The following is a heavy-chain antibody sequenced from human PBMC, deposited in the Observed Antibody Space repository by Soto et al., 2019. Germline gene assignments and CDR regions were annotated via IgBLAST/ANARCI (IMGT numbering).Heavy chain of an antibody. J-gene: IGHJ4*02. D-gene: IGHD5-12*01. CDR3: ARVGYNDYENDY. CDR2: INQDASNK. CDR1: GFSFSSYW. V-gene: IGHV3-7*05. Sequence: EVQLVESGGGLVQPGGSLRLSCAASGFSFSSYWMTWVRQAPGKGLEWVAHINQDASNKNYMDSVKGRLTISRDNAKNSVYLQMNSLRVEDTAVYYCARVGYNDYENDYWGQGTLVTVSS.